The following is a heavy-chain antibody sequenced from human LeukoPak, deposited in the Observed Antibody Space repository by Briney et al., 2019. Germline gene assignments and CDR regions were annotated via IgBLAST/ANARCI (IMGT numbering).Heavy chain of an antibody. V-gene: IGHV1-69*06. CDR2: IIPIFGTA. J-gene: IGHJ4*02. Sequence: ASVKVSCKASGGTFSSYAISWVRQAPGQGLEWMGGIIPIFGTANYAQKFQGRVTITADKSTSTAYMELGSLRSEDTAVYYCARGSPPPPQKLWPYFDYWGQGTLVTVSS. CDR3: ARGSPPPPQKLWPYFDY. D-gene: IGHD3-10*01. CDR1: GGTFSSYA.